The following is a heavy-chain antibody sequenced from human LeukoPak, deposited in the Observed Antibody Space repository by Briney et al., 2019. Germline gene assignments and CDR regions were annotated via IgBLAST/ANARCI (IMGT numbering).Heavy chain of an antibody. D-gene: IGHD2-2*01. CDR1: GFTFDDYA. CDR2: ISWNSGSI. CDR3: ARDLGTSHWSYYGMDV. J-gene: IGHJ6*02. Sequence: GRSLRLSCAASGFTFDDYAMHWVRQAPGKGLEWVSGISWNSGSIGYADSVKGRFTISRDNAKNLLYLQMNSLRAEDTAVYYCARDLGTSHWSYYGMDVWGQGTTVTVSS. V-gene: IGHV3-9*01.